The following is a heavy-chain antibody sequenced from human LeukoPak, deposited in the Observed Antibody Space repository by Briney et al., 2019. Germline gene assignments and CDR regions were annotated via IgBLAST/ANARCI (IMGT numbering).Heavy chain of an antibody. D-gene: IGHD2-2*01. Sequence: ASVKVSCKASGYTFTGYYMHWVRQAPGQGLEWMGRINPNSGGTNYAQKFQGRVTMTRDTSISTAFMELSRLRSDDTAVYYCARDYCSSTSCLFDYWGQGTLVSVSS. CDR2: INPNSGGT. J-gene: IGHJ4*02. CDR1: GYTFTGYY. V-gene: IGHV1-2*06. CDR3: ARDYCSSTSCLFDY.